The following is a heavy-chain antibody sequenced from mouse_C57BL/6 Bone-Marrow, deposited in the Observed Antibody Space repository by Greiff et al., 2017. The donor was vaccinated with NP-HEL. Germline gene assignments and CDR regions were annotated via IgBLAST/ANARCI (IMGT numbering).Heavy chain of an antibody. CDR1: GFNIIDYY. Sequence: VQLQQSGAELVRPGASVKLSCTASGFNIIDYYMHWVKQRPEQGLEWIGRIDPEDGDTEYAPKFQGKATMTADTSSNTAYLQLSSLTSEDTAVYYCTTSHYGSSYFWYFDVWGTGTTVTVSS. V-gene: IGHV14-1*01. CDR3: TTSHYGSSYFWYFDV. J-gene: IGHJ1*03. CDR2: IDPEDGDT. D-gene: IGHD1-1*01.